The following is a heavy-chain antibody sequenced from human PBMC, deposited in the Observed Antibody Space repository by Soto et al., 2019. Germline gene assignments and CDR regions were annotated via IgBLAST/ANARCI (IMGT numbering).Heavy chain of an antibody. V-gene: IGHV4-34*01. Sequence: SETLSLTCAVYGGSFSGYYWSWIRQPPGKGLEWIGEINHSGSTNYNPSLKSRVTISVDTSKNQFSLKLSSVTAADTAVYYCARAYYGSGSNLYYFDYWGQGTLVTVSS. CDR2: INHSGST. J-gene: IGHJ4*02. D-gene: IGHD3-10*01. CDR1: GGSFSGYY. CDR3: ARAYYGSGSNLYYFDY.